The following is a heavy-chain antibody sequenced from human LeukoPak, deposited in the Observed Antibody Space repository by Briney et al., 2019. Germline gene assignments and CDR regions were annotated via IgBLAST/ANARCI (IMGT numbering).Heavy chain of an antibody. D-gene: IGHD2-15*01. Sequence: SETLSLTCTVSDYSISSGYYWGWIRQPPGKGLEWIGSIFHSGSTFYNPSLKSRLTISVDTSKNQFSLILSSVTAADTAVYYCARDLLTGGYCSGGSCYDYWGQGTLVTVSS. J-gene: IGHJ4*02. CDR3: ARDLLTGGYCSGGSCYDY. CDR2: IFHSGST. V-gene: IGHV4-38-2*02. CDR1: DYSISSGYY.